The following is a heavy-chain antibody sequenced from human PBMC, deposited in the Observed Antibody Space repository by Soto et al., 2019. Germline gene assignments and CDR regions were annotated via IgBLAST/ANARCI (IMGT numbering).Heavy chain of an antibody. Sequence: TGGSLRLSCAASGFTFSSYCMSWVRQAPGKGLEWVANIKHDGSEKYYVDSVKGRFTISRDNAKNTLYLQMNSLRAEDTAVYYCAREIAVEYYYDSSGYYGGSSNDAFDIWGQGTMVTVSS. V-gene: IGHV3-7*01. CDR3: AREIAVEYYYDSSGYYGGSSNDAFDI. CDR1: GFTFSSYC. D-gene: IGHD3-22*01. J-gene: IGHJ3*02. CDR2: IKHDGSEK.